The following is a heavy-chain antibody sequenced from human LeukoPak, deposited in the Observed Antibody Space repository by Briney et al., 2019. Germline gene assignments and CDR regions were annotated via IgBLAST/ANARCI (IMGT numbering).Heavy chain of an antibody. D-gene: IGHD6-19*01. J-gene: IGHJ3*02. V-gene: IGHV1-69*05. CDR3: AKSIAVAGTGAFDI. CDR1: GGTFSSYA. Sequence: SVKVSCKASGGTFSSYAISWVRQAPGQGLEWMGGIIPIFGTANYAQKFQGRVTITTDESTSTAYMELSSLRSEDTAVYYCAKSIAVAGTGAFDIWGQGTMVTVSS. CDR2: IIPIFGTA.